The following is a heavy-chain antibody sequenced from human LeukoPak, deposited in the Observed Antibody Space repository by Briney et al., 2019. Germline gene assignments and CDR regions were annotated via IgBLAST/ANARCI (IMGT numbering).Heavy chain of an antibody. V-gene: IGHV2-5*02. D-gene: IGHD1-1*01. CDR3: ARRKTKYNDKANYAMDV. Sequence: ESLPTPLDPTQPLPLTSTFSGFSVTTTGVGVTWIRQPPAKALEWLALTYWDDSKRYNPSLRSRLTITKDTSKSQVVLTMTNMDPVDTATYYCARRKTKYNDKANYAMDVWGQGTTVSVSS. J-gene: IGHJ6*02. CDR2: TYWDDSK. CDR1: GFSVTTTGVG.